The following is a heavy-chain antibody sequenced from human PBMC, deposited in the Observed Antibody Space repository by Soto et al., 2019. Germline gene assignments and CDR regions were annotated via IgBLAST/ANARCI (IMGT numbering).Heavy chain of an antibody. J-gene: IGHJ3*02. CDR1: GFTFSSYA. Sequence: GGSLRLSCAASGFTFSSYAMSLVRQAPGKGLEWVSAISGSGGSTYYADSVKGRFTISRDNSKNTLYLQMNSLRAEDTAVYYCAKVGIDGDCENNDAFDIWGQGTMVTVSS. D-gene: IGHD2-21*02. CDR2: ISGSGGST. V-gene: IGHV3-23*01. CDR3: AKVGIDGDCENNDAFDI.